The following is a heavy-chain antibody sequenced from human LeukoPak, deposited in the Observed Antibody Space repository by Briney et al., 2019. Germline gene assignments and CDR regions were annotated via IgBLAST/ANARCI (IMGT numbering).Heavy chain of an antibody. CDR2: IRAYNGNT. CDR3: ARDVRAASGGSCYSCYYYGMDV. Sequence: GASVKVSCKASGYTFTSYGISWVRQAPGQGLEWMGWIRAYNGNTNYAQKLQGRVTMTTDTSTSTAYMELRSLRSDDTAVYYCARDVRAASGGSCYSCYYYGMDVWGQGATVTVSS. J-gene: IGHJ6*02. V-gene: IGHV1-18*01. D-gene: IGHD2-15*01. CDR1: GYTFTSYG.